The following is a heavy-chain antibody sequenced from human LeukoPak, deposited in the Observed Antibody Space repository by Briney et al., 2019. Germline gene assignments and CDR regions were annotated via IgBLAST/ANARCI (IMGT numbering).Heavy chain of an antibody. Sequence: GASVKVSCKASGYTFTSYSIAWERQAPGQGLEWMGWISTYNGSTKYAQKLQGRVTMTTDTSTSAAYMEPWSLRSDDTAVYYCARLLLGGVVPFYHAMDVWGKGTTVTVSS. CDR3: ARLLLGGVVPFYHAMDV. CDR1: GYTFTSYS. V-gene: IGHV1-18*04. D-gene: IGHD2-2*01. J-gene: IGHJ6*04. CDR2: ISTYNGST.